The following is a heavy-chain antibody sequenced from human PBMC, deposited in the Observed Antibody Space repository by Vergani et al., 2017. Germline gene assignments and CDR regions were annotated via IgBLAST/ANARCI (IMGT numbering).Heavy chain of an antibody. D-gene: IGHD3-22*01. CDR1: GFTFSSYG. V-gene: IGHV3-30*02. J-gene: IGHJ4*02. CDR2: IRYDGSNK. CDR3: AKVYYDSTPSRRGIDD. Sequence: QVQLVESGGGVVQPGGSLRLSCAASGFTFSSYGMHWVRQAPGKGLEWVAFIRYDGSNKYYADSVKGRFTISRDNSKNTLYLQMNSLRAEDTAVYYCAKVYYDSTPSRRGIDDWGQGTLVTVSS.